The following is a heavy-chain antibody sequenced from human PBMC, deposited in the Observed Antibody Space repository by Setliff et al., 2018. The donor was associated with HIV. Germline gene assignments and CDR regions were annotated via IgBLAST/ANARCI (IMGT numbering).Heavy chain of an antibody. CDR3: ARDRYYDSSGYYWFDAFDI. CDR2: INPNSGGT. D-gene: IGHD3-22*01. V-gene: IGHV1-2*02. CDR1: GYYPSIDY. J-gene: IGHJ3*02. Sequence: ASVKVSCKTFGYYPSIDYMHWVRQAPGQGLEWMGWINPNSGGTNYAQKFQGRVTMTRDTSISTAYMELSRLRSDDTAVYYCARDRYYDSSGYYWFDAFDIWGQGTMVTVSS.